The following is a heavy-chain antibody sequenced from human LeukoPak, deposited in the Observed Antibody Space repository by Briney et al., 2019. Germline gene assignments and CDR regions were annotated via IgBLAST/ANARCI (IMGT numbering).Heavy chain of an antibody. V-gene: IGHV5-51*01. CDR2: IYPGDSDT. J-gene: IGHJ4*02. CDR3: ARESPLFIVGAPSGYFDY. D-gene: IGHD1-26*01. Sequence: GESLKISCKGSGYSFTSYWIGWVRQMPGKGLEWMGIIYPGDSDTRYSPSFQGQVTISADKSISTAYLQWSSLKASDTAMYYCARESPLFIVGAPSGYFDYWGQGTLVTVSS. CDR1: GYSFTSYW.